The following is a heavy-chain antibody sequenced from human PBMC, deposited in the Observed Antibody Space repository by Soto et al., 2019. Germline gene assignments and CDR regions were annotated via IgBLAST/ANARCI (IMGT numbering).Heavy chain of an antibody. CDR2: TYYRSKWYN. Sequence: SQTLSLTCAISGDSVSSNSAAWNSIRQSPSRGLEWLGRTYYRSKWYNDYAVSVKSRITINPDTSKNQFSRQLNSVTPEDTAVYYCARDKPDIAAAGFDYWGQGTLVTVSS. J-gene: IGHJ4*02. CDR3: ARDKPDIAAAGFDY. V-gene: IGHV6-1*01. D-gene: IGHD6-13*01. CDR1: GDSVSSNSAA.